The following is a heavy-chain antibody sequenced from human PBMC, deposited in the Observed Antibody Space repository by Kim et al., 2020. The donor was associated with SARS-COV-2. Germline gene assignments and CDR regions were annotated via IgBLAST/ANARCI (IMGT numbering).Heavy chain of an antibody. D-gene: IGHD3-22*01. CDR3: ARDSLRSYYYDSSGSFDY. V-gene: IGHV3-48*03. Sequence: GGSLRLSCAASGFTFSSYEMNWVRQAPGKGLEWVSYISSSGSTIYYADSVKGRFTISRDNAKNSLYLQMNSLRAEDTAVYYCARDSLRSYYYDSSGSFDYWGQGTLVTVSS. CDR1: GFTFSSYE. J-gene: IGHJ4*02. CDR2: ISSSGSTI.